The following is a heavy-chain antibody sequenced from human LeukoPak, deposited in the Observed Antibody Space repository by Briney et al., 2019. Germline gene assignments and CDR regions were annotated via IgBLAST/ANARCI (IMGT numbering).Heavy chain of an antibody. D-gene: IGHD3-22*01. CDR1: GFTFSSYA. V-gene: IGHV3-23*01. CDR2: ITGSGGST. J-gene: IGHJ4*02. Sequence: GGSLRLSCAASGFTFSSYAMSWVRQAPGKGLEWVSSITGSGGSTYYADSVKGRFTISRDNFKNTLYLQMNSLRAEDTAVYYCAKLSSVSSPDFDYWGQGTLVTVSS. CDR3: AKLSSVSSPDFDY.